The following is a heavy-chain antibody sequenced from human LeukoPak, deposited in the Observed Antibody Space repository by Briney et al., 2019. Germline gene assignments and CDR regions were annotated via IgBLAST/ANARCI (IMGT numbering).Heavy chain of an antibody. V-gene: IGHV1-69*05. D-gene: IGHD5-18*01. J-gene: IGHJ4*02. CDR2: IIPLLGTT. Sequence: ASVKVSCKTSGYYFIGYYVHWVRQAPGQGLERMGGIIPLLGTTRYAQKFQGRVTITTDDSTNTAYMEMSSLRSEDTAVYYCARERYRGCSYARGGYFDYWGQGTLVTVSS. CDR1: GYYFIGYY. CDR3: ARERYRGCSYARGGYFDY.